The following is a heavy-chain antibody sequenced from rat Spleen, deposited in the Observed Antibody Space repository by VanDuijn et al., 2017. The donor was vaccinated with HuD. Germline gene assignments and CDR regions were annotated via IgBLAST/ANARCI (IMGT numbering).Heavy chain of an antibody. CDR3: TTVGAHYWYFDF. CDR1: GFTFSNYY. V-gene: IGHV5-20*01. J-gene: IGHJ1*01. D-gene: IGHD4-3*01. Sequence: EVQLVESGGGLVQPGRSLKLSCAASGFTFSNYYMAWVRQAPTKGLDWVATINYDGRGTYYRGSVTGRFTISRDNAKSTLYLQMDSLRSEDTATYYCTTVGAHYWYFDFWGPGTMVTVSS. CDR2: INYDGRGT.